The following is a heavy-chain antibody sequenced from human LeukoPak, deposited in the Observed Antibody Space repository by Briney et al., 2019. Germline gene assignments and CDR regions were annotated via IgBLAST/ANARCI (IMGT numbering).Heavy chain of an antibody. CDR2: IYTSGST. CDR3: AREAINYYDSSGYYGTNWFDS. CDR1: GGSISSYY. Sequence: SETLSLTCTVSGGSISSYYWSWIRQPAGKGLEWIGRIYTSGSTNYNPSLESRVTMSVDTSKNQFSLKLSSVTAADTAVYYCAREAINYYDSSGYYGTNWFDSWGQGTLVTVSS. D-gene: IGHD3-22*01. V-gene: IGHV4-4*07. J-gene: IGHJ5*01.